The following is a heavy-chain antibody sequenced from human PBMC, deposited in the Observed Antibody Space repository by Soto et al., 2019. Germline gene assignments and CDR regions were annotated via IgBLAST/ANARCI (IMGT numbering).Heavy chain of an antibody. J-gene: IGHJ6*02. V-gene: IGHV4-34*01. Sequence: SDTLSLTGAVYGGSFSGYYWSWIRQPPGKGLEGIGEINHSGSTNYNPSLNSRVTISVDTSKNQFSLKLSSVTAADTAVYYCARGVYCSSTSCYHDYYYYGMDVWGQGTTVTVSS. D-gene: IGHD2-2*01. CDR1: GGSFSGYY. CDR2: INHSGST. CDR3: ARGVYCSSTSCYHDYYYYGMDV.